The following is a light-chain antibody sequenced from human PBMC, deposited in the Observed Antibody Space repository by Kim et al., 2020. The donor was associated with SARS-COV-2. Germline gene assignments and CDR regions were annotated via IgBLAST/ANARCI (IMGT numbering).Light chain of an antibody. CDR1: SGTFASSY. V-gene: IGLV6-57*03. CDR2: EDY. CDR3: QSYEDTVVV. J-gene: IGLJ2*01. Sequence: GRTVTISCTRSSGTFASSYVQWFQQRPGSVPTTVIFEDYQRPSGVPDRFSGSVDSSSNSASLTISGLKTEDEGHYYCQSYEDTVVVFGGGTQLTVL.